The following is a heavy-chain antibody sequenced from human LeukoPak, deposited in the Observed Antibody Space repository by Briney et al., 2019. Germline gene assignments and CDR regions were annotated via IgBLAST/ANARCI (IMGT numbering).Heavy chain of an antibody. J-gene: IGHJ4*02. D-gene: IGHD6-6*01. CDR2: ISWNSGSI. V-gene: IGHV3-9*01. CDR3: AKDMSSSPTLFDY. CDR1: GFTFDDYA. Sequence: GRSLRLSCAAPGFTFDDYAMHWVRQAPGKGLEWDSGISWNSGSIGYADSVKGRFTISRDNAKNSLYLQMNCLRAEDTALYYCAKDMSSSPTLFDYWGQGTLVTVSS.